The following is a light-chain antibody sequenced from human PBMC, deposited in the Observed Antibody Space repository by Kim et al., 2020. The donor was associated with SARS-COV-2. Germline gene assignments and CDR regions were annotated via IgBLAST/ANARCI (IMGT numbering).Light chain of an antibody. CDR2: RNN. Sequence: RQTATLTCTGNSNNVGNQGAAWLQQHQGHPPKLLSYRNNNRPSGISERFSASRSGSTASLTITGLQPEDEADYYCSAWDSNLRAWLFGGGTQLTVL. J-gene: IGLJ3*02. CDR1: SNNVGNQG. V-gene: IGLV10-54*01. CDR3: SAWDSNLRAWL.